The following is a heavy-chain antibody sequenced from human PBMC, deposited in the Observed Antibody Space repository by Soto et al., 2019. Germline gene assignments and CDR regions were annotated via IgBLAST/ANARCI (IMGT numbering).Heavy chain of an antibody. CDR2: ISYDGRNK. Sequence: PGGSLRLSCAASGFSLNDYGMHWVRQPPGKGLEWVADISYDGRNKYYTDSVRGRFTISRDISKGTLYLQMNSLRPGDTAVYYCAKSNRGSYDTPDFWGQGTPVTVSS. J-gene: IGHJ4*02. V-gene: IGHV3-30*18. CDR1: GFSLNDYG. D-gene: IGHD3-22*01. CDR3: AKSNRGSYDTPDF.